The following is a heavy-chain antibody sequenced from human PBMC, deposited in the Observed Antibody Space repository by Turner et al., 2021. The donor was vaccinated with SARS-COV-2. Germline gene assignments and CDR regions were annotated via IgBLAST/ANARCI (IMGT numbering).Heavy chain of an antibody. J-gene: IGHJ4*03. CDR1: AFTFSNSD. CDR2: INGSGGGT. V-gene: IGHV3-23*01. CDR3: VRGAHGGVMVVYAFDD. D-gene: IGHD3-16*01. Sequence: ELRLWESWVSLVRPGESLGQPRAPSAFTFSNSDMRWVRQAPGKGLEWVSGINGSGGGTNYADSVKGRFTISRDNAKSTVYLQMNTLRAEDTAVYYCVRGAHGGVMVVYAFDDWGQGTMVTVSS.